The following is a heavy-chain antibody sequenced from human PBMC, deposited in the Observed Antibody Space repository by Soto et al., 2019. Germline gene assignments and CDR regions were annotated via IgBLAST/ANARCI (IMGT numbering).Heavy chain of an antibody. CDR3: ARTPSLYYTNGVCSRFDY. Sequence: QVQLVQSGAEVKKPGSSVKVSCKASGGTFSSYTISWVRQAPGQGREWMGRIIPILGIANYAQKFQGRVTITADKSTSTAYMELSSLRSEDTAVYYCARTPSLYYTNGVCSRFDYWGQGTLLTVSS. V-gene: IGHV1-69*02. J-gene: IGHJ4*02. CDR2: IIPILGIA. CDR1: GGTFSSYT. D-gene: IGHD2-8*01.